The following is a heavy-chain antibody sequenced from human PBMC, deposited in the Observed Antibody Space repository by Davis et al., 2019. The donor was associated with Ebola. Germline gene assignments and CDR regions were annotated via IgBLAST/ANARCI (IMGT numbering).Heavy chain of an antibody. V-gene: IGHV3-48*02. J-gene: IGHJ4*02. CDR1: GFIFSNYA. CDR2: ISGASETI. Sequence: GGSLRLSCATSGFIFSNYAMSWVRQAPGKGLEWISYISGASETIYYADSVKGRFTISRDNAKNSLYLQMNSLRDEDTAMYYCARDNWYKNDNWGQGTLVTVSS. CDR3: ARDNWYKNDN. D-gene: IGHD1/OR15-1a*01.